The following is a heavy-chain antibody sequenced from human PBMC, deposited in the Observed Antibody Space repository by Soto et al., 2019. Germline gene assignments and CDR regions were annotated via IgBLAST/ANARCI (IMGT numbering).Heavy chain of an antibody. J-gene: IGHJ6*02. V-gene: IGHV3-30*18. CDR3: AKGAESYSSTHYYYGMDV. D-gene: IGHD6-13*01. CDR1: GFTFSSYG. CDR2: ISYDGSNK. Sequence: RRLSCAASGFTFSSYGMHWVRQAPGKGLEWVAVISYDGSNKYYADSVKGRFTISRDNSKNTLYLQMNSLRAEDTAVYYCAKGAESYSSTHYYYGMDVWGQGTTVTVSS.